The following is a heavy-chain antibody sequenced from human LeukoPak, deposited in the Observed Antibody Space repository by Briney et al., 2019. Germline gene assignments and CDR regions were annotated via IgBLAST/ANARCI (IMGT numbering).Heavy chain of an antibody. J-gene: IGHJ4*02. Sequence: GGSLRLSCAASGFTFSSYAMRWVRQAPGKGLEWVAVISYDGGNKYYADSVKGRFTISRDNSKNTLYLQMTSLRAEDTAVYYCARERGKAVAGTMGYWGQGTLVTVSS. CDR3: ARERGKAVAGTMGY. D-gene: IGHD6-19*01. CDR1: GFTFSSYA. V-gene: IGHV3-30*04. CDR2: ISYDGGNK.